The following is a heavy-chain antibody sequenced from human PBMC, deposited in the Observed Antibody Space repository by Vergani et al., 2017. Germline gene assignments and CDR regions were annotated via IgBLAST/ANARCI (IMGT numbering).Heavy chain of an antibody. CDR1: GGSISSGGYY. CDR2: IYYSGST. Sequence: QVQLQESGPGLVKPSQTLSLTCTVSGGSISSGGYYWSWIRQHPGKGREWIGYIYYSGSTYYNPSLKSLVTISVDTSKNQFSLKLSSVTAADTAVYYCARYGYSSGWYRAFDIWGQGTMVTVSS. CDR3: ARYGYSSGWYRAFDI. D-gene: IGHD6-19*01. J-gene: IGHJ3*02. V-gene: IGHV4-31*01.